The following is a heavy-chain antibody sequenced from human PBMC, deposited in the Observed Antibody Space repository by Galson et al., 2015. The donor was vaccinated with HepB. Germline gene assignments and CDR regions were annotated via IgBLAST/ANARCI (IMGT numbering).Heavy chain of an antibody. V-gene: IGHV3-30*03. CDR1: GFTFSSYG. CDR2: ISYGGSNK. D-gene: IGHD6-6*01. J-gene: IGHJ6*03. CDR3: NVDHSSSNPYYYYMDV. Sequence: SLRLSCAASGFTFSSYGMHWVRQAPGKGLEWVAVISYGGSNKYYADSVKGRFTISRDNSKNTLYLQMNSLRAEDTAVYYCNVDHSSSNPYYYYMDVWGKGTTVTVSS.